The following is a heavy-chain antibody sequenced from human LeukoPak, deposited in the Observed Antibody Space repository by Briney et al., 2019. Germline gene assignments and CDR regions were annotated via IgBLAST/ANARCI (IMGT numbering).Heavy chain of an antibody. CDR1: GGSISSYY. V-gene: IGHV4-59*01. Sequence: PSETLSLTCTVSGGSISSYYWSWLRQPPGKGLEWIGYIYYSGNTNYNPSLKSRVTVSIDTSKNQFSLKLSSVTAADTAMYYCARNTYFDYWGQGTLVTVSS. J-gene: IGHJ4*02. CDR2: IYYSGNT. CDR3: ARNTYFDY.